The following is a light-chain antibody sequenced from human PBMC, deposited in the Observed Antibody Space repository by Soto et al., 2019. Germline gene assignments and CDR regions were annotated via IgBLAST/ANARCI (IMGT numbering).Light chain of an antibody. CDR1: SSDIDTYNY. CDR2: EVS. Sequence: QSVLTHPVSVSGSPGQSITISCTGTSSDIDTYNYVSWYQQHPGKAPKLMIYEVSNRPSGVSNRFSGSKSGNTASLTISGLQAEDEADYYCSSYTSSSTLDVFGTGTKVTV. CDR3: SSYTSSSTLDV. V-gene: IGLV2-14*01. J-gene: IGLJ1*01.